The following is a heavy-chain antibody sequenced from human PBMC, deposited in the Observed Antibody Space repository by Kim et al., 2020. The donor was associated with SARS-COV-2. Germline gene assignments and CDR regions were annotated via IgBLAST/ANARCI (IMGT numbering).Heavy chain of an antibody. CDR3: ARESVNYDFWSGYYSWFDP. CDR2: IKQDGSEK. D-gene: IGHD3-3*01. V-gene: IGHV3-7*01. CDR1: GFTFSSYW. Sequence: GGSLRLSCAASGFTFSSYWMSWVRQAPGKGLEWVANIKQDGSEKYYVDSVKGRFTISRDNAKNSLYLQMNSLRAEDTAVYYCARESVNYDFWSGYYSWFDPGGQRNLVPVSS. J-gene: IGHJ5*02.